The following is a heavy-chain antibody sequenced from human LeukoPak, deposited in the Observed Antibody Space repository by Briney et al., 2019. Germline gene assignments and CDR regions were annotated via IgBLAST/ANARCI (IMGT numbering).Heavy chain of an antibody. CDR2: VRFDATSK. CDR3: AFIVITFGGVIAQLKPLDY. D-gene: IGHD3-16*02. Sequence: PGGSLRLSCAASGFTFNSYGMHWVRQIPGKGLEWVAFVRFDATSKYYADSVKGRFTISRDNSKNTLYLQMNSLRAEDTAVYYCAFIVITFGGVIAQLKPLDYWGQGTLVTVSS. CDR1: GFTFNSYG. V-gene: IGHV3-30*02. J-gene: IGHJ4*02.